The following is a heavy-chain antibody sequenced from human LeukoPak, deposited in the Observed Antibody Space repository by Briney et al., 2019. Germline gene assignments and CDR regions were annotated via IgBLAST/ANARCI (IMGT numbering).Heavy chain of an antibody. D-gene: IGHD6-6*01. Sequence: ASVKVSCKASGYTFTGYDINWVRQATGQGLEWMGWMNPNSGNTGYAQKFQGRVTMTRNTSISTAHMELSSLRSEDTAVYYCARVPIAARQTFDYWGQGTLVAVSS. CDR2: MNPNSGNT. J-gene: IGHJ4*02. CDR1: GYTFTGYD. CDR3: ARVPIAARQTFDY. V-gene: IGHV1-8*01.